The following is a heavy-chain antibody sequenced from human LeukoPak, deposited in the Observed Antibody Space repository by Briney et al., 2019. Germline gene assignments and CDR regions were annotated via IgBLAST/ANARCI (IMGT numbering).Heavy chain of an antibody. J-gene: IGHJ6*02. V-gene: IGHV3-30*04. CDR1: GFTFSSHA. Sequence: GGSLRLSCAASGFTFSSHAMHWVRQAPGKGLEWVVVISYDGSNKYYADSVKGRFTISRDNFKNMSYLQMNSLRAEDTAMYYCAKEAAAPSYYYYGMDVWGQGTTVTVSS. CDR2: ISYDGSNK. CDR3: AKEAAAPSYYYYGMDV. D-gene: IGHD6-13*01.